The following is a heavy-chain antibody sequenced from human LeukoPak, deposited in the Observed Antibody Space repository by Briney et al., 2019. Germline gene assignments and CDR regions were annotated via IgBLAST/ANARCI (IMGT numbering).Heavy chain of an antibody. CDR2: VYHSGTT. D-gene: IGHD2-2*01. V-gene: IGHV4-38-2*01. CDR1: GYSISSGRY. Sequence: KPSDPLSLTCAVSGYSISSGRYWGWIRQPPGKGLEWIGSVYHSGTTYYNPSLKSRLTISVDPSNNQFSLNLRSVTAADTAVYYCARSLSTAGIDFWGQGTLVTVSS. J-gene: IGHJ4*02. CDR3: ARSLSTAGIDF.